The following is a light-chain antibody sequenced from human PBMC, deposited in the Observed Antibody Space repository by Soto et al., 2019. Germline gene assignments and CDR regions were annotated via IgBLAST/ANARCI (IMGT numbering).Light chain of an antibody. J-gene: IGKJ5*01. Sequence: SGSPVDLAARRSDKKTITCRASQTISNLAWYQQKPGQAPRLLFYGASTRATGIPARFSGGGSGTENTLTIISLRSQHSGGSYFQNYGPGPRITCAQGTRLEIK. V-gene: IGKV3-15*01. CDR1: QTISN. CDR3: QNYGPGPRIT. CDR2: GAS.